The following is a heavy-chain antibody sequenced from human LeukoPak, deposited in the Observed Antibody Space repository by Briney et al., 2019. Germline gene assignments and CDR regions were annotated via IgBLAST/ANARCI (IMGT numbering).Heavy chain of an antibody. CDR3: TRVDYFDIIGYEGAFDI. D-gene: IGHD3-22*01. CDR1: GASISLYT. CDR2: IFYSGST. V-gene: IGHV4-59*01. Sequence: SETLSLTCSVSGASISLYTWSWIRQAPGKGLEWIGYIFYSGSTNYGPSLMSRVTMSVDTSKNHFSLRLSSVTAADTAIYYCTRVDYFDIIGYEGAFDIWGQGTMVAVSS. J-gene: IGHJ3*02.